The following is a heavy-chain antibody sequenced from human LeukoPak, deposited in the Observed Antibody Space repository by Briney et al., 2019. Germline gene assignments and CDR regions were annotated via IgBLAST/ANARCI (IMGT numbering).Heavy chain of an antibody. Sequence: GRSLSLSCGAAGFTFSSYGMHWVRQAPGKELEWVAVIWYDGSNKYYADSVKARFTISRDNSENTLYLQMPSLSAEDTVVYYCAGQRFIVGATNDYWGQGTLVTVSS. D-gene: IGHD1-26*01. V-gene: IGHV3-33*01. CDR3: AGQRFIVGATNDY. CDR1: GFTFSSYG. J-gene: IGHJ4*02. CDR2: IWYDGSNK.